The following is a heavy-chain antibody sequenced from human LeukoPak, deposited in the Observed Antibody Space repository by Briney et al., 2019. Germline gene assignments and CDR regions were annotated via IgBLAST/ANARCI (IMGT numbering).Heavy chain of an antibody. CDR1: GYTFTGYY. CDR2: INPNSGGT. CDR3: ARDGGYYDSSGYYILRAYYFDY. V-gene: IGHV1-2*02. D-gene: IGHD3-22*01. Sequence: ASVKVSCKASGYTFTGYYMHWVRQAPGQGLEWMGWINPNSGGTNYAQKFQGRVTMTRDTSISTAYMELSRLRSDDTAVYYCARDGGYYDSSGYYILRAYYFDYWGQGTLVTVSS. J-gene: IGHJ4*02.